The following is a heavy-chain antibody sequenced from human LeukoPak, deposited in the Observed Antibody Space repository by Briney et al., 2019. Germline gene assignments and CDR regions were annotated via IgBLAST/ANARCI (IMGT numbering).Heavy chain of an antibody. CDR3: AKGREYCSGGSCTGGAIDI. D-gene: IGHD2-15*01. CDR1: GFTFSSYA. Sequence: GGSLRLSCAASGFTFSSYAMSWVRQAPGKELEWVSAISGSGGSTYYADSVKGRFTISRDNSKNTLYLQMNSLRAEDTAVYYCAKGREYCSGGSCTGGAIDIWGQGTMVTVSS. CDR2: ISGSGGST. J-gene: IGHJ3*02. V-gene: IGHV3-23*01.